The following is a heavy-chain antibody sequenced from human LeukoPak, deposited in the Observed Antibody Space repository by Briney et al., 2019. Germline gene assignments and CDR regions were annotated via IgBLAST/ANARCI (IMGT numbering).Heavy chain of an antibody. CDR1: GFTFSSYA. V-gene: IGHV3-23*01. Sequence: GGSLRLSCAASGFTFSSYAMSWVRQAPGKGLEWVSAVIGSGGSTYYADSVKGRFTISRDNSKNTLYLQMNSLRAEDTAVYYCAKDPFLPYYDFWSGYSPREGTFDYWGQGTLVTVSS. CDR3: AKDPFLPYYDFWSGYSPREGTFDY. CDR2: VIGSGGST. D-gene: IGHD3-3*01. J-gene: IGHJ4*02.